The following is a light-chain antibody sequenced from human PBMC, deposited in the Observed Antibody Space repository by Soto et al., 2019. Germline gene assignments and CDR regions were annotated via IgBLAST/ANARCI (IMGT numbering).Light chain of an antibody. CDR2: ATS. CDR1: QSVRSSY. J-gene: IGKJ1*01. Sequence: EIVLTQSPGTLSLSPGERATLSCRASQSVRSSYLAWYQQKPGQPPSLLIYATSTRATGVPARFTGSGSGTEFTLTISSLQSEDFAVYYCHQYYDWPPWTFGQGTKVDIK. CDR3: HQYYDWPPWT. V-gene: IGKV3-15*01.